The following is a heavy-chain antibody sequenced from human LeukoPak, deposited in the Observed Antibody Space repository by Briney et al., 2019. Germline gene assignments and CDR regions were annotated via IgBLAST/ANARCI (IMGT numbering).Heavy chain of an antibody. J-gene: IGHJ4*02. Sequence: SETLSLTCTVSDSSITSTYYWAWFRQPPGKGLEWIATVFRLQTVRTFNNPSLGSRVTMSLDPSHNQFSLNLTSVAAADTALYFCARVLHAPYLIDSWGQGTLVTVSS. D-gene: IGHD2-8*01. CDR1: DSSITSTYY. CDR2: VFRLQTVRT. V-gene: IGHV4-38-2*02. CDR3: ARVLHAPYLIDS.